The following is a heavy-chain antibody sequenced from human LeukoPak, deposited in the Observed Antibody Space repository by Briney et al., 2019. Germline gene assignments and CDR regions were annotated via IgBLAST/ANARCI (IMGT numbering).Heavy chain of an antibody. CDR1: GGSFSDYY. J-gene: IGHJ5*02. V-gene: IGHV4-34*01. D-gene: IGHD2/OR15-2a*01. CDR2: INQSGSP. Sequence: SETLSLTCAVYGGSFSDYYWSWIRQPLGKGLEWVGEINQSGSPNYNPSLKSRVSISVDTSKNQFSLKVNSVTAADTAAYYCARGGGRGSIWDNWFDPWGQGTLVTVSS. CDR3: ARGGGRGSIWDNWFDP.